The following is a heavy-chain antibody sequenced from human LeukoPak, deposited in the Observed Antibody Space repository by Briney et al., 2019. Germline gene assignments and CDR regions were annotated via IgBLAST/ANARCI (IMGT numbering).Heavy chain of an antibody. CDR2: INPSGGST. V-gene: IGHV1-46*01. J-gene: IGHJ6*02. D-gene: IGHD3-22*01. Sequence: ASVKVSCKASGYTFTSYYMHWVRQAPGQGLEWMGIINPSGGSTSYAQKFQGRVTTTRDTSTSTVYMELSSLRSEDTAVYYCARDRRYYYDSSGYYRDYYYGMDVWGQGTTVTVSS. CDR1: GYTFTSYY. CDR3: ARDRRYYYDSSGYYRDYYYGMDV.